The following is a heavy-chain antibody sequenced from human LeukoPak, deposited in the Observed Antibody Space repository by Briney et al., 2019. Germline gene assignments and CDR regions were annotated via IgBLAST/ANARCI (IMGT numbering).Heavy chain of an antibody. D-gene: IGHD6-19*01. Sequence: GGSLRLSCAASGFTFSSYSMNWVRQAPGKGLEWVSSISSSSSYIYYADSVKGRFTISRDNAKNTLYLQMNSLRAEDTAVYYCAKRSAESSGYFNYWGQGILVTVSS. CDR1: GFTFSSYS. J-gene: IGHJ4*02. V-gene: IGHV3-21*04. CDR3: AKRSAESSGYFNY. CDR2: ISSSSSYI.